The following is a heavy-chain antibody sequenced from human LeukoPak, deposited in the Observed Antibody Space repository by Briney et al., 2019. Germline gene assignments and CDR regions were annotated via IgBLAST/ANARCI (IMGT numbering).Heavy chain of an antibody. CDR2: ISAYNGNT. V-gene: IGHV1-18*01. Sequence: ASVKVSRKTSGYTFTTYGISWVRQAPGQGLEWMGWISAYNGNTNYAQKLQGRVTMTTDTSTSTVYMELRSLRSDDTAVYYCARSPPQYSSGWFNQEYFQHWGQGTLVTVSS. D-gene: IGHD6-19*01. CDR3: ARSPPQYSSGWFNQEYFQH. J-gene: IGHJ1*01. CDR1: GYTFTTYG.